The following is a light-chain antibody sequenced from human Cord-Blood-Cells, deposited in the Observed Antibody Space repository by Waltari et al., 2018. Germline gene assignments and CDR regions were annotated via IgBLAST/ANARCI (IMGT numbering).Light chain of an antibody. J-gene: IGLJ2*01. CDR3: CSYAGSSTPQVV. CDR1: SSDVGSYNL. CDR2: EGS. Sequence: QSALTQPASVSGSPGQSITIPCTGTSSDVGSYNLVSWYQQHPGKAPKPMIYEGSKRPSGVSNRFSGSKSGNTASLTISGLQAEDEADYYCCSYAGSSTPQVVFGGGTKLTVL. V-gene: IGLV2-23*01.